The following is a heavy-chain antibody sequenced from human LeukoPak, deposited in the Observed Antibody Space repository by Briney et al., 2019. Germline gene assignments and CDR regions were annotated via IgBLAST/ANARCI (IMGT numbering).Heavy chain of an antibody. V-gene: IGHV3-30*18. J-gene: IGHJ4*02. D-gene: IGHD2-2*01. Sequence: GSSLTLPCAACGFTFSSYGTHWVRQAPDKGLEWVAYISYEGSNKYYADSVKGRFTISRDNSKNTLYLQMNSVRAEDTAVYYCAKDHCSSTSCYILDYWGQGTLVTVSS. CDR1: GFTFSSYG. CDR2: ISYEGSNK. CDR3: AKDHCSSTSCYILDY.